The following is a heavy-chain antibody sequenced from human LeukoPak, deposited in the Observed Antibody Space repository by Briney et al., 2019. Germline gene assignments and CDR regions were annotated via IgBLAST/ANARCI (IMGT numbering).Heavy chain of an antibody. CDR2: MNPNSGGT. CDR3: ARDHDYGDYVMSWFDP. Sequence: GASVPVSFKASVYTFTRYYMHWVRQAPGQGLEWMGWMNPNSGGTNYAQKFQGRVTMTRDTSISTAYMELSRLRSDDTAVYYCARDHDYGDYVMSWFDPWGQGTLVTVSS. J-gene: IGHJ5*02. D-gene: IGHD4-17*01. CDR1: VYTFTRYY. V-gene: IGHV1-2*02.